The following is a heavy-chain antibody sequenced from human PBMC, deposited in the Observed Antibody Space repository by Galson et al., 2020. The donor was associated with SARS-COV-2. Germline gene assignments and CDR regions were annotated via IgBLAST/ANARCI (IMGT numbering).Heavy chain of an antibody. J-gene: IGHJ5*02. CDR1: GFTFSSYA. D-gene: IGHD3-9*01. CDR3: AKERARYFDWANWFDP. V-gene: IGHV3-23*01. CDR2: ISGSGGST. Sequence: GGSLRLSCAASGFTFSSYAMSWVRQAPGKGLEWVSAISGSGGSTYYADSVKGRFTISRDNSKNTLYLQMNSLRAKDTAVYYCAKERARYFDWANWFDPWGQGTLVTVSS.